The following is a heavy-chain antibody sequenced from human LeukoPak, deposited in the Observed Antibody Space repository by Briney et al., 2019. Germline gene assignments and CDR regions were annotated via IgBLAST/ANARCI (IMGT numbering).Heavy chain of an antibody. CDR2: IYHSGST. Sequence: SETLSLTCTVSGGSISSFYWSWIRQPPGKGLEWIGYIYHSGSTNYNPSLKSRVTISVDKSKNQFSLKLSSVTAADTAVYYCARGIYDILTGYYTGRWFDPWGQGTLVTVSS. J-gene: IGHJ5*02. V-gene: IGHV4-59*12. D-gene: IGHD3-9*01. CDR1: GGSISSFY. CDR3: ARGIYDILTGYYTGRWFDP.